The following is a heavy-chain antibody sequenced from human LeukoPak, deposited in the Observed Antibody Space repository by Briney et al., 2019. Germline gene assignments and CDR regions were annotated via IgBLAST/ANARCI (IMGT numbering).Heavy chain of an antibody. V-gene: IGHV4-30-4*07. J-gene: IGHJ4*02. CDR1: GGSISSTFYR. CDR3: GTIAVADNGASDY. D-gene: IGHD6-19*01. CDR2: IYYSVKT. Sequence: PSETLSLTCAVSGGSISSTFYRWSWIRQPPGKGLEWIGYIYYSVKTNYNPSLRGRVAISIDTSKNQFSLKLSSVTAADTAVYYCGTIAVADNGASDYWGQGTLVTVSS.